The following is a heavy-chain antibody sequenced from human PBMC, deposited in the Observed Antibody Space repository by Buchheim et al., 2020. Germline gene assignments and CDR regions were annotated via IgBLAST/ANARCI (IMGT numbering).Heavy chain of an antibody. CDR3: ARDSGDFWSAPWGYYFDY. V-gene: IGHV3-7*04. CDR1: GFTFSSYW. D-gene: IGHD3-3*01. CDR2: IKQDGSEK. Sequence: VQLVESGGGLVQPGGSLRLSCAASGFTFSSYWMSWVRQAPGKGLEWVANIKQDGSEKYYVDSVKGRFTISRDNAKNSLYLQMNSLRAEDTAVYYCARDSGDFWSAPWGYYFDYWGQGTL. J-gene: IGHJ4*02.